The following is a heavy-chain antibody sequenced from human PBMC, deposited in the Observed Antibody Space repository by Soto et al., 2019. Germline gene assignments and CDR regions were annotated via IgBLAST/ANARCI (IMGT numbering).Heavy chain of an antibody. J-gene: IGHJ4*02. V-gene: IGHV3-74*01. D-gene: IGHD6-19*01. CDR2: INSDATTK. CDR3: ARGPTGWYGYDY. CDR1: GFTFRSSW. Sequence: EVQLVESGGGLVQPGGSLRLSCVASGFTFRSSWMHWVRQAPGKGLVWVSRINSDATTKNYAEYAKGRFTIARDNAENTLYLQMGRGGGEEAAVYYCARGPTGWYGYDYWGQGTLLTVSS.